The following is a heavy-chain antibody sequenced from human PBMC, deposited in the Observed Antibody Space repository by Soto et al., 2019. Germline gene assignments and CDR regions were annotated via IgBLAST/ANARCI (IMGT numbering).Heavy chain of an antibody. J-gene: IGHJ5*02. V-gene: IGHV4-30-4*01. CDR1: GGSISSGDYY. CDR2: IYYSGST. D-gene: IGHD6-13*01. CDR3: ARRVGGAAARRLRWFEH. Sequence: SETRSLTCTVSGGSISSGDYYWSWIHHPPGKGLEWIGYIYYSGSTYYNPSLKSRVTISVDTSKNQFSLKLSSVTAADTAVYYCARRVGGAAARRLRWFEHWGQGTMVTVSS.